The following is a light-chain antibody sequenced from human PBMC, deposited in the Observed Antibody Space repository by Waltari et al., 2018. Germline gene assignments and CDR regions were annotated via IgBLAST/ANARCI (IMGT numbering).Light chain of an antibody. CDR1: DRDVGAYDF. CDR2: EVS. CDR3: SSYTTSSAPGV. V-gene: IGLV2-14*01. J-gene: IGLJ1*01. Sequence: QSALTQPASVSGPPGQSITISCPGTDRDVGAYDFFSLYQQHPGKAPHLIIYEVSNRPSGISNRFSASKSGNTASLTISGLQAEDEADYYCSSYTTSSAPGVFGTGTRVTVL.